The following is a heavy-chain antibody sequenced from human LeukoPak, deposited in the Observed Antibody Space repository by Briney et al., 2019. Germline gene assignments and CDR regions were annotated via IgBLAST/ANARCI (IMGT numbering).Heavy chain of an antibody. V-gene: IGHV1-18*01. J-gene: IGHJ6*02. CDR2: ISAYNGNT. Sequence: ASVKVSCKASGYTSTSYGISWVRQAPGQGLEWMGWISAYNGNTNYAQKLQGRVTMTTDTSTSTAYMELRSLRPDDTAVYYCARDPLVVVAATYYCYYGMDVWGQGTTVTVSS. CDR1: GYTSTSYG. CDR3: ARDPLVVVAATYYCYYGMDV. D-gene: IGHD2-15*01.